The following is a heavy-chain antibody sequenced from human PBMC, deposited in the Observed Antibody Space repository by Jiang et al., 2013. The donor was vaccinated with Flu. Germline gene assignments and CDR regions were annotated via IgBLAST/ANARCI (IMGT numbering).Heavy chain of an antibody. CDR2: IWYDGSNK. V-gene: IGHV3-33*01. CDR1: GFTFSTYA. CDR3: ARDLFCSGGRCSLDALDI. J-gene: IGHJ3*02. D-gene: IGHD2-15*01. Sequence: PGRSLRLSCAASGFTFSTYAMHWVRQAPGKGLEWVAVIWYDGSNKYYADSVKGRFTISRDSSMNTLYLQMNSLRAEDTAVYYCARDLFCSGGRCSLDALDIWGQGTMVTVSS.